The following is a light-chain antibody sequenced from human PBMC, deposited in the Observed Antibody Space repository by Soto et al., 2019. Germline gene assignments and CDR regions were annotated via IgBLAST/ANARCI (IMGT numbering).Light chain of an antibody. CDR1: QSVLHSSNNKNY. J-gene: IGKJ5*01. CDR3: QQRNIWPPVT. Sequence: DIVMTQSPDSLAVSLGERATINCKSSQSVLHSSNNKNYLAWYQQKPGQAPRLLIYGASTRATGIPARFSGSGSGTEFTLTISSLQSEDFAVYYCQQRNIWPPVTFGQGTRLE. CDR2: GAS. V-gene: IGKV4-1*01.